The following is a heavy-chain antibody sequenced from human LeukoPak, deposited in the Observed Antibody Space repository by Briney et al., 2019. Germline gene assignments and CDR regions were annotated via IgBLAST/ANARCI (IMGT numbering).Heavy chain of an antibody. CDR1: GFTFSSYG. D-gene: IGHD3-22*01. CDR3: AKPGSSGPRRGAFDI. V-gene: IGHV3-33*06. CDR2: IWYDGSNK. Sequence: GGSLRLSCAASGFTFSSYGMHWVRQAPGKGLEWVAVIWYDGSNKYYADSVKGRFTISRDNSKNTLYLQMNSLRAEDTAVYYCAKPGSSGPRRGAFDIWGQGTMVTVSS. J-gene: IGHJ3*02.